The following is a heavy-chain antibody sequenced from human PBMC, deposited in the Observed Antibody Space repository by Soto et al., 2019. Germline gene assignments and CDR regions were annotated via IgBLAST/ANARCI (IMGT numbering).Heavy chain of an antibody. CDR1: GFSLSNARMG. D-gene: IGHD2-2*01. CDR3: ARIQGYCLSTSCYAGDH. J-gene: IGHJ4*02. Sequence: QVTLKESGPVLVKPTETLTLTCTVSGFSLSNARMGVSWIRQPRGKALEWLAHIFSNDEKSYSTSLKSRLTISKDTSKSQVVLTMTNMDPVDTATYYCARIQGYCLSTSCYAGDHWGQGTLVTVSS. CDR2: IFSNDEK. V-gene: IGHV2-26*01.